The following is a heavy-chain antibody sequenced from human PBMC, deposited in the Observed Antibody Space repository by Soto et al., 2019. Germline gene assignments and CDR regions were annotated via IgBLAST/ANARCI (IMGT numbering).Heavy chain of an antibody. CDR3: AKARRAGGNFAFYSDF. Sequence: EVQLLESGGGLVQPGGSLRLTCAASGFTFSSYGMTWVRQAPGKGLEWVSFSSATGAGTYYADSVKGRFTISRDNFKNTLYLQMTSMRDVDTPVYYCAKARRAGGNFAFYSDFWGQGALVIVSS. CDR1: GFTFSSYG. J-gene: IGHJ4*02. D-gene: IGHD1-7*01. CDR2: SSATGAGT. V-gene: IGHV3-23*01.